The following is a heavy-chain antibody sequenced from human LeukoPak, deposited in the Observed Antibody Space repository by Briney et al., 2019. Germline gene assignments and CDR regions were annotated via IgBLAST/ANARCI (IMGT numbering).Heavy chain of an antibody. CDR3: AKDMEAAAGPFDY. J-gene: IGHJ4*02. CDR1: GFTFDDYA. CDR2: ISWNSGSI. D-gene: IGHD6-13*01. V-gene: IGHV3-9*01. Sequence: GGSLRLSCAASGFTFDDYAMHWVRQAPGKGLEWVSGISWNSGSIGYADSVKGRFTISRHNAKNSLYLQVNSLRPEDTALYYCAKDMEAAAGPFDYWGQGTLVTVSS.